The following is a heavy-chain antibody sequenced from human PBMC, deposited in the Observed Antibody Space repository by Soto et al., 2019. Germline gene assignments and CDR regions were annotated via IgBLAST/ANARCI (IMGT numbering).Heavy chain of an antibody. CDR1: GFTFGDYG. J-gene: IGHJ4*02. CDR2: IRSKVYGGTT. D-gene: IGHD3-22*01. CDR3: TRDYDSSGYYPIDY. V-gene: IGHV3-49*04. Sequence: SLRLSGTASGFTFGDYGMSWVRQAPGKGLEWVGFIRSKVYGGTTEYAASVKGRFTISRDDSKSIAYLQMNSLKTEDTAVYYCTRDYDSSGYYPIDYWGQGTLVTVSS.